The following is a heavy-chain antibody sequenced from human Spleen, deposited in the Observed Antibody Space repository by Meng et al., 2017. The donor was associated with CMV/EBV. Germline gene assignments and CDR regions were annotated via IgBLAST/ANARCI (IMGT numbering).Heavy chain of an antibody. D-gene: IGHD3-16*01. CDR1: GFTFSTYW. CDR2: IKEDGSEK. Sequence: GESLKISCAASGFTFSTYWMSWVRQAPGKGLEWVANIKEDGSEKYYVDSVKGRFTISRDNAKNSLFLQMNSLRAEDTAVYYCARGGNYFEYWGQGTLVTVSS. J-gene: IGHJ4*02. V-gene: IGHV3-7*01. CDR3: ARGGNYFEY.